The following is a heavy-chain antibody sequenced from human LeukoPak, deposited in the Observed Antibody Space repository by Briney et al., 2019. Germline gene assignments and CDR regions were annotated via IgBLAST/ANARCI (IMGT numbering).Heavy chain of an antibody. J-gene: IGHJ4*02. Sequence: SETLSLTCTVSGGSISSYYWSWIRQPPGKELEWIGYIYSSGSTNYNPSLKSRVTISIDTSKNQFSLRLSSVTAADTAVYYCARGPYSSSWPDYWGQGTLVTVSS. D-gene: IGHD6-13*01. V-gene: IGHV4-59*01. CDR3: ARGPYSSSWPDY. CDR2: IYSSGST. CDR1: GGSISSYY.